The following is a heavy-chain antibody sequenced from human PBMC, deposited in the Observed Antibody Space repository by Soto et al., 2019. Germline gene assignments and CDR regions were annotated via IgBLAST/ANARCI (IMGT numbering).Heavy chain of an antibody. J-gene: IGHJ4*02. CDR3: ARDMITFGGVIVTGLDY. CDR1: GFTFSSYS. D-gene: IGHD3-16*02. Sequence: ESGGGLVQPGGSLRLSCAASGFTFSSYSMNWVRQAPGKGLEWVSYISSSSSTIYYADSVKGRFTISRDNAKNSLYLQMNSLRAEDTAVYYCARDMITFGGVIVTGLDYWGQGTLVTVSS. CDR2: ISSSSSTI. V-gene: IGHV3-48*01.